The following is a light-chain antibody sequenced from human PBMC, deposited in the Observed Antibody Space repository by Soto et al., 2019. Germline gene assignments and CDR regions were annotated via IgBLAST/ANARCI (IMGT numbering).Light chain of an antibody. Sequence: DIQMTQSPSTLSASVGDRVTITCLAIQSISSWLAWYQQKAGKAPKLLIYDASSLESGVPSRFRGSGSGTEFTLTISSLQPDDFATYYCQQYNSYSWTFGQGTKVDIK. J-gene: IGKJ1*01. CDR3: QQYNSYSWT. CDR1: QSISSW. CDR2: DAS. V-gene: IGKV1-5*01.